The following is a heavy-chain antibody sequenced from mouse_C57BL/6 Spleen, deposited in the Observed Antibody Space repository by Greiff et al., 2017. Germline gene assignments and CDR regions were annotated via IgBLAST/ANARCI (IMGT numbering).Heavy chain of an antibody. J-gene: IGHJ4*01. CDR3: ARRENYAMDD. CDR2: FDPEDGET. Sequence: EVQLQQSGAELVKPGASVKLSCTASGFNIKDYYMLWVNQRIEQGLGWIGRFDPEDGETKYAPKFQGKAPITADKSSNTAYLQLSSLTSEDTAVYYCARRENYAMDDWGQGTAVTVAS. CDR1: GFNIKDYY. V-gene: IGHV14-2*01.